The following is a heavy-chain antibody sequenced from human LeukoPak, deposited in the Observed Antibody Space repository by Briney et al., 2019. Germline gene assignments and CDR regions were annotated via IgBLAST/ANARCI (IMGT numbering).Heavy chain of an antibody. CDR1: GFAFSNYG. CDR2: ISNDGSEK. V-gene: IGHV3-30*03. Sequence: GGSLRLSCAASGFAFSNYGIYWVRQAPGKGLEWVTVISNDGSEKYSADSVKGRFSISRDNSKNTVYLQMNSLRAEDTAVYYCARDRRGVGYRPQYYQYYYMDVWGKGTTVTVSS. J-gene: IGHJ6*03. CDR3: ARDRRGVGYRPQYYQYYYMDV. D-gene: IGHD5-24*01.